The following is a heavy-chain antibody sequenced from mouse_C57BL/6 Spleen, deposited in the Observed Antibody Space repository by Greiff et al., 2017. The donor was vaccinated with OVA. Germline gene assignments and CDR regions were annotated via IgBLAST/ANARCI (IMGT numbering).Heavy chain of an antibody. CDR3: ASASYDFAMDY. V-gene: IGHV3-1*01. CDR2: ISYSGST. Sequence: EVQLQESGPGMVKPSQSLSLTCTVTGYSITSGYDWHWIRHFPGNKLEWMGYISYSGSTNYNPFLKSRISITHDTSKNHFFLKLNSVTTEDTATYYCASASYDFAMDYWGQGTSVTVSS. D-gene: IGHD2-12*01. J-gene: IGHJ4*01. CDR1: GYSITSGYD.